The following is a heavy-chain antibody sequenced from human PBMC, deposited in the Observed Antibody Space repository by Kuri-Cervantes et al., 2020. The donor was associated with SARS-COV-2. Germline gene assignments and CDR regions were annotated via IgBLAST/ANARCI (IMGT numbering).Heavy chain of an antibody. Sequence: GGSLRLSCAASGFTFSSYAMHWVRQAPGKGLEWVAIISYDGNNDYYADSVKGRFTISRDNSKNTLYLQMNSLRAEGTAVYYCARVLRGYSGYELFDYWGQGTLVTVSS. J-gene: IGHJ4*02. D-gene: IGHD5-12*01. CDR2: ISYDGNND. V-gene: IGHV3-30-3*01. CDR3: ARVLRGYSGYELFDY. CDR1: GFTFSSYA.